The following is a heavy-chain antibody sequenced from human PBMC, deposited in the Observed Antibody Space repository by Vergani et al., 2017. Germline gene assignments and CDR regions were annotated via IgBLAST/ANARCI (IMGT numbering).Heavy chain of an antibody. V-gene: IGHV4-31*03. Sequence: QVQLQESGPGLVKPSQTLSLTCTVSGGSISSGGYYWSWIRQHPGKGLEWIGYIYYSGSTYYNPSLKSRVTISVDTSKNQFSLKLSSVTAADAAVYYCARYLIAAADFDWFDPWGQGTLVTVSS. CDR2: IYYSGST. CDR3: ARYLIAAADFDWFDP. CDR1: GGSISSGGYY. D-gene: IGHD6-13*01. J-gene: IGHJ5*02.